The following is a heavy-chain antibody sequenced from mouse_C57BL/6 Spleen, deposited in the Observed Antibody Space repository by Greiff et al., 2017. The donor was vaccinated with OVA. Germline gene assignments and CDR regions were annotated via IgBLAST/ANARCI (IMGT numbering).Heavy chain of an antibody. V-gene: IGHV1-69*01. CDR3: ARVDIYYGNHRAMDY. D-gene: IGHD2-1*01. J-gene: IGHJ4*01. CDR1: GYTFTSYW. CDR2: IDPSDSYT. Sequence: QVQLQQPGAELVMPGASVKLSCKASGYTFTSYWMHWVKQRPGQGLEWIGEIDPSDSYTNYNQKFKGKATLTVDQSSSTAYMQLNSLTSEDSAVYYCARVDIYYGNHRAMDYWGQGTSVTVSS.